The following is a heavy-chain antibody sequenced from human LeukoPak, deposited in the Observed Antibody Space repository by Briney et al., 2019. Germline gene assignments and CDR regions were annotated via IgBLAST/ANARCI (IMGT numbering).Heavy chain of an antibody. CDR1: GGSINSTDYY. CDR2: IYSTGIT. CDR3: ARDSFAGGYYYYLDV. D-gene: IGHD3-10*01. V-gene: IGHV4-61*02. Sequence: SETLSLTCTVSGGSINSTDYYWSWVRQAAGKGPEWIGRIYSTGITKYNPSLKSRVIISVDTSKNQFTLKLNSVTAADTAVYYCARDSFAGGYYYYLDVWGKGTTVTVSS. J-gene: IGHJ6*03.